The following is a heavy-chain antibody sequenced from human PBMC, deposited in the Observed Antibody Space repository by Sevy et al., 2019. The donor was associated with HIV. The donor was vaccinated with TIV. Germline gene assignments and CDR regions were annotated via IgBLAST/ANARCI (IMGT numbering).Heavy chain of an antibody. CDR2: ITSSSSFI. J-gene: IGHJ6*02. V-gene: IGHV3-21*01. CDR3: ARPTSGLSEYEPLGNARFYGMDV. D-gene: IGHD2-15*01. CDR1: GFTFRSYS. Sequence: GGSLRLSCAASGFTFRSYSMNWVSQAPGRGLEWVSSITSSSSFIFYAASVKGRFTISRDNAKNSLFLQRNSLRAEDTAVEYCARPTSGLSEYEPLGNARFYGMDVWGQGTTVTVSS.